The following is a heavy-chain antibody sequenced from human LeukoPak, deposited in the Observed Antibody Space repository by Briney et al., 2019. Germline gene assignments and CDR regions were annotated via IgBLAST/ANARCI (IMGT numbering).Heavy chain of an antibody. CDR3: ARDLYYYDSSGYFDY. J-gene: IGHJ4*02. CDR1: GFTFSSYS. Sequence: GGSLRLSCAASGFTFSSYSMNWVRQAPGKGLEWVSLIYSGGSTYYADSVKGRFTISRDNSKNTLYLQMNSLRAEDTAVYYCARDLYYYDSSGYFDYWGQGTLVTVSS. V-gene: IGHV3-66*01. D-gene: IGHD3-22*01. CDR2: IYSGGST.